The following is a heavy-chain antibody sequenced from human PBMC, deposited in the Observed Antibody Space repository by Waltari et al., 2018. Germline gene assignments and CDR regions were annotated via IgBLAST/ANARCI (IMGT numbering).Heavy chain of an antibody. CDR3: ARNRFSTTLYALGSLPTDLKFDS. CDR1: GFSFVSHT. Sequence: GLVTPGGSLRLSCAASGFSFVSHTMNWVRQVPGWGLEWVSSISSSSIYIYYADSVKGRFTVSRDNAKNSVYLQLNSLRAEDTAVYYCARNRFSTTLYALGSLPTDLKFDSWGQGTLVTVSS. V-gene: IGHV3-21*06. J-gene: IGHJ4*02. D-gene: IGHD2-2*01. CDR2: ISSSSIYI.